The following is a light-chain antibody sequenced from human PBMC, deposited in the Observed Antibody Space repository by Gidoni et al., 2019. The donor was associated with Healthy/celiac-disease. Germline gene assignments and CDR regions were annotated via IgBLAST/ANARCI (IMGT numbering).Light chain of an antibody. CDR1: QSVSSN. V-gene: IGKV3-15*01. CDR3: QQYNNWQRT. J-gene: IGKJ1*01. Sequence: ELVIPQSPASLSVSTGERATLSCRASQSVSSNLAWYQQKPGQAPRLLIYGASNRATGIPARFSGSGSGTEFTLTISSLQSEDFAVYYCQQYNNWQRTFXXXTKVEIK. CDR2: GAS.